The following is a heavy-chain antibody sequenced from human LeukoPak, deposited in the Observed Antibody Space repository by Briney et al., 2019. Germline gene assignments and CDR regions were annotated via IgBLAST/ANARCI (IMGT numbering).Heavy chain of an antibody. Sequence: SETLSLTCTVSGGSISSYYWSWIRQPPGKGLEWIGYIYYSGSTNYNPSLESRVTISVDTSKNQFSLKLSSVTAADTAVYYCARLDVGSCWGAFDYWGQGTLVTVSS. CDR2: IYYSGST. CDR3: ARLDVGSCWGAFDY. CDR1: GGSISSYY. D-gene: IGHD1-26*01. J-gene: IGHJ4*02. V-gene: IGHV4-59*08.